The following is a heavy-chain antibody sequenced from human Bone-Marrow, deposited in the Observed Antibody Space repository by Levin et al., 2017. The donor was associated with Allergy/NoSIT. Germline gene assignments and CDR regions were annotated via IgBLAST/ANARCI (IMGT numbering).Heavy chain of an antibody. CDR3: ASSSREFGDYGALDY. J-gene: IGHJ4*02. CDR1: GGSFSNYA. Sequence: KISCEASGGSFSNYAINWVRQAPGQGLEWIGGIIPMFGTPNYAQKFQDRVTIAADESTTTAYMFLRNLRPEDTALYYCASSSREFGDYGALDYWGEGSLVTVSS. D-gene: IGHD4-17*01. CDR2: IIPMFGTP. V-gene: IGHV1-69*01.